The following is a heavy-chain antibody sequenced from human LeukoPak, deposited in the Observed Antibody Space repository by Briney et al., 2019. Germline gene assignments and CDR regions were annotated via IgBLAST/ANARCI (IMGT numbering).Heavy chain of an antibody. CDR3: AKDKSWGASPFDY. D-gene: IGHD1-26*01. J-gene: IGHJ4*02. Sequence: GGSLRLSCAASGFPFSIYGMHWVRQAPGKGLEWVAVIWYGGSNKYYADSVKGRFTISRDNSKNTLYLQMNSLRAEDTAVYYCAKDKSWGASPFDYWGQGTLVTVSS. CDR2: IWYGGSNK. CDR1: GFPFSIYG. V-gene: IGHV3-30*02.